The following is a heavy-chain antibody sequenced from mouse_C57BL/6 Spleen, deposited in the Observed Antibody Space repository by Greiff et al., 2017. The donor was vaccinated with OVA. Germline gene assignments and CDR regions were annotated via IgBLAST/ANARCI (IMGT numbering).Heavy chain of an antibody. Sequence: VQLQQPGAELVRPGSSVKLSCKASGYTFTSYWMDWVKQRPGQGLEWIGNIYPSDSETHYNQKFKDKATLTVDKSSSTAYMQLSRLTSEDSAVYYCARSPIYYGNYFGYWGQGTTLTVSS. CDR2: IYPSDSET. D-gene: IGHD2-1*01. V-gene: IGHV1-61*01. CDR3: ARSPIYYGNYFGY. CDR1: GYTFTSYW. J-gene: IGHJ2*01.